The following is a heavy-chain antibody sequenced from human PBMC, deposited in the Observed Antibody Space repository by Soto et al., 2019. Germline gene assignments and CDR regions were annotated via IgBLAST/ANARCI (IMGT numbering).Heavy chain of an antibody. CDR2: IYPGDSDT. Sequence: GESLKISCKGSGYSFTSYWIGWVRQMPGKGLEWMGIIYPGDSDTRYSPSFQGQVTISADKSISTAYLQWSSLKASDTAMYYCARLGAYCSSTSCYENYYYYYMDVWGKGTTVTVSS. V-gene: IGHV5-51*01. J-gene: IGHJ6*03. CDR3: ARLGAYCSSTSCYENYYYYYMDV. CDR1: GYSFTSYW. D-gene: IGHD2-2*01.